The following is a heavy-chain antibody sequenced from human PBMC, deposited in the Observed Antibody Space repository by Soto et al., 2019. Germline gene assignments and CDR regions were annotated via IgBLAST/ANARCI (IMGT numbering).Heavy chain of an antibody. V-gene: IGHV3-23*01. CDR1: GFTFSSYA. CDR3: AKDDILRGYCSSTSFPGGGYYGMDV. D-gene: IGHD2-2*01. J-gene: IGHJ6*02. Sequence: QAGGSLRLSCAASGFTFSSYAMSWVRQAPGKGLKWVSAISGSGGSTYYADSVKGRFTISRDNSKNTLYLQMNSLRAEDTAVYYCAKDDILRGYCSSTSFPGGGYYGMDVWGQGTTVTVSS. CDR2: ISGSGGST.